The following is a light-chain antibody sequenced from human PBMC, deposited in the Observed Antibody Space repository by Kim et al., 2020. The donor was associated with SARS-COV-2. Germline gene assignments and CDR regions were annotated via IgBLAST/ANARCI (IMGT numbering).Light chain of an antibody. CDR3: QYYGSPPIT. CDR2: DAS. Sequence: SPGERVPLSCRASQSVSASYLAWYQQKPGQAPRLLIYDASSRATGIPDRFSGSGSATDFTLTISRLEPEDSAVYYCQYYGSPPITFGQGTRLEIK. CDR1: QSVSASY. J-gene: IGKJ5*01. V-gene: IGKV3-20*01.